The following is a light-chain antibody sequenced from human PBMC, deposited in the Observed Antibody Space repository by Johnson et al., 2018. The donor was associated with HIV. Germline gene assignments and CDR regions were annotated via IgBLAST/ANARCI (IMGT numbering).Light chain of an antibody. Sequence: QSVLTQPPSVSAAPGQKVTISCSGSSSTIGSNYVSWYQLLPGTPPKLLIFKNNERPSGIPDRLSGSKSGTSATLGITGLQTGDEADYYCGTWDTSLSAGGVFGTGTKVTGL. V-gene: IGLV1-51*02. CDR3: GTWDTSLSAGGV. CDR1: SSTIGSNY. CDR2: KNN. J-gene: IGLJ1*01.